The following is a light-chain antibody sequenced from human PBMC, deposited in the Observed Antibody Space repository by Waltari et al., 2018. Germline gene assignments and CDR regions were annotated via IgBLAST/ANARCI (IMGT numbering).Light chain of an antibody. Sequence: QSALTQPPSAPGPPGQSVTISYTATSSDVGRYNYDSWYQQHPGKAPKLMLYEVSKRPSGVPARLSGSKSGNTASLTVSGLQAEDEADYYCSSYAGSNNVVFGGGTKLTVL. J-gene: IGLJ2*01. CDR3: SSYAGSNNVV. CDR2: EVS. V-gene: IGLV2-8*01. CDR1: SSDVGRYNY.